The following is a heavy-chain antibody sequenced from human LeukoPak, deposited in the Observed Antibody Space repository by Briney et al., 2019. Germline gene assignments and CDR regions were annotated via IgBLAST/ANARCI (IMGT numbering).Heavy chain of an antibody. CDR1: GGSFSGYY. V-gene: IGHV4-34*01. CDR3: ARGKRSGGSGSYPSPSFDY. Sequence: SETLSLTCAVYGGSFSGYYWSWIRQPPGKGLEWIGEIYHSGSTNYNPSLKSRVTISVDTSKNQFSLKLSSVTAADTAVYYCARGKRSGGSGSYPSPSFDYWGQGSLVTVSS. J-gene: IGHJ4*02. D-gene: IGHD3-10*01. CDR2: IYHSGST.